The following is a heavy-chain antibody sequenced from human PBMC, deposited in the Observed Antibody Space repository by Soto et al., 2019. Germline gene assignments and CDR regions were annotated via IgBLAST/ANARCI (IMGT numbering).Heavy chain of an antibody. Sequence: GESVKISCNGSGYSFTSDWISWGRQMPGKGLEWMGRIDPSDSYTNYSPSFQGHVTISADKSISTAYLQWSSLKASDTAMYYCARGGARFGRADYWGQGTLVTVSS. CDR1: GYSFTSDW. CDR3: ARGGARFGRADY. J-gene: IGHJ4*02. CDR2: IDPSDSYT. D-gene: IGHD1-26*01. V-gene: IGHV5-10-1*01.